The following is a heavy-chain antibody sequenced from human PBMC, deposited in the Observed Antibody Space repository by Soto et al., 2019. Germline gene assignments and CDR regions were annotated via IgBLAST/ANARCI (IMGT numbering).Heavy chain of an antibody. V-gene: IGHV1-69*01. J-gene: IGHJ4*02. CDR1: GGTFSSYA. CDR2: IIPIFGTA. Sequence: QVQLVQSGAEVKKPGSSVKVSCKASGGTFSSYAISWVRQAPGHGLEWMGGIIPIFGTANYAQQFQGRVTITADESTSTAYMELSSLRSEDTAVYYGARLKKGDEYSYGFDYWGQGTLVTVSS. CDR3: ARLKKGDEYSYGFDY. D-gene: IGHD5-18*01.